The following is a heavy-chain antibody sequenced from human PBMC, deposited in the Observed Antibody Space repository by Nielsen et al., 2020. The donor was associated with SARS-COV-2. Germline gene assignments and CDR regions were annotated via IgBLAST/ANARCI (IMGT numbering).Heavy chain of an antibody. Sequence: GESLKISCAASGFSFSTYAMSWVRQAPGKGLEWVSGINWNGGSTGYADSVKGRFTISRDNARKSLSLQMNSLRAEDTAVYYCVLQWGYWGQGTLVTVAS. V-gene: IGHV3-20*04. D-gene: IGHD2-15*01. CDR2: INWNGGST. CDR1: GFSFSTYA. J-gene: IGHJ4*02. CDR3: VLQWGY.